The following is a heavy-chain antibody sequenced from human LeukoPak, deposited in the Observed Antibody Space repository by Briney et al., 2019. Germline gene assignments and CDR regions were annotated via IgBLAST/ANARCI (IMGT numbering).Heavy chain of an antibody. CDR1: EFTFSNYW. CDR3: TSTGSKSY. D-gene: IGHD1-14*01. Sequence: GGSLRLSCAASEFTFSNYWMHWVRQAPGKGLVWVSRISSDGSSTTYADSVKGRFTISRGNAKNTLDLQMNSLRAEDMAVYYCTSTGSKSYWGQGTLVTVSS. V-gene: IGHV3-74*01. J-gene: IGHJ4*02. CDR2: ISSDGSST.